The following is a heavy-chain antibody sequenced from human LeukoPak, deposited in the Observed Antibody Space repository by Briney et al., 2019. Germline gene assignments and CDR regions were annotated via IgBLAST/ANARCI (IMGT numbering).Heavy chain of an antibody. D-gene: IGHD2-2*01. CDR3: ARIRGTYCSSTTCSFEDF. V-gene: IGHV2-70*11. J-gene: IGHJ4*02. CDR2: IDWDDDK. CDR1: GFSFTKNGMC. Sequence: SGPALVXPTQTLTLTCTFSGFSFTKNGMCVTWIRQPPGKALEWLARIDWDDDKYYSASLKTRLTISKDTSKNQVVLTMTNMDPVDTATYYCARIRGTYCSSTTCSFEDFWGQGTLVTVSS.